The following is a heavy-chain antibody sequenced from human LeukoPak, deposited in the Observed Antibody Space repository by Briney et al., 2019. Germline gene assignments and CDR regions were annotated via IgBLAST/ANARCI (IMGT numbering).Heavy chain of an antibody. CDR3: AREVPDTGKAFHY. CDR2: ISASGGST. J-gene: IGHJ4*02. CDR1: GFTFSSYA. D-gene: IGHD3-10*01. V-gene: IGHV3-23*01. Sequence: PGGSLRLSCAVSGFTFSSYAMNWVRQAPGKGLQWVSTISASGGSTYYADSVKGRFTISRDNCKNTLYLQMNSLRVEDTAVYYCAREVPDTGKAFHYWGQGTLVTVSS.